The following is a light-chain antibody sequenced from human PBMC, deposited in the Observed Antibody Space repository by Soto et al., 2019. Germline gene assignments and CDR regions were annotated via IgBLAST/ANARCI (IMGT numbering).Light chain of an antibody. Sequence: IVLTQSPGTLSLSPGERATLSCRASQSVSSSYLAWYQQKPGQAPRLLIYGASSRATGIPDRFSGSGSGTDFTLTLSRLEPEDFAVYYCQQYGSSALTFGGGTKVEIK. V-gene: IGKV3-20*01. CDR1: QSVSSSY. CDR2: GAS. J-gene: IGKJ4*01. CDR3: QQYGSSALT.